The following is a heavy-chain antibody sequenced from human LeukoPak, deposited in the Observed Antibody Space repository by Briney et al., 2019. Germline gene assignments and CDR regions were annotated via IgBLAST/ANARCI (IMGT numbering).Heavy chain of an antibody. Sequence: GGSLRLSCAAPGFTFSSYGMHWVRQAPGKGLEWVAFIQYDGSNKYYADSEKGRFTISRDNSKNTLYLQMNSLRAEDTAVYYCARGGRGYFQHWGQGTLVTVSS. CDR2: IQYDGSNK. CDR3: ARGGRGYFQH. V-gene: IGHV3-30*02. D-gene: IGHD2-15*01. J-gene: IGHJ1*01. CDR1: GFTFSSYG.